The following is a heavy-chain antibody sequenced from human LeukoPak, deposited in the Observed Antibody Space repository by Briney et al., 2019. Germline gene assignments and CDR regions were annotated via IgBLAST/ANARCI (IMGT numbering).Heavy chain of an antibody. CDR2: INSDGSST. J-gene: IGHJ4*02. CDR1: GFTFSDYW. Sequence: GGSLRLSCAASGFTFSDYWMHWVRQVPGKGLVWVSRINSDGSSTTYADSVRGRFTISRDYAKNTLYLQMNNLRADDTAVYYCCATKPDSDYWGQGTMVTVSS. V-gene: IGHV3-74*01. CDR3: CATKPDSDY. D-gene: IGHD1-14*01.